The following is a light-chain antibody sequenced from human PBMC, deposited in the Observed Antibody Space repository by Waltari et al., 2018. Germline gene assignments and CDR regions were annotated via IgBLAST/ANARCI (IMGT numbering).Light chain of an antibody. CDR3: QSYEASEWV. Sequence: NFTLTQPHSVSESPGKTVTISCTRTSGRIASNYVQWYQQRPGSAPTTVIYDDNQRPSGVPDRFSGSIDSSSNSASLTISGLKTEDEADYYCQSYEASEWVFGGGTKLTVL. V-gene: IGLV6-57*04. CDR1: SGRIASNY. J-gene: IGLJ3*02. CDR2: DDN.